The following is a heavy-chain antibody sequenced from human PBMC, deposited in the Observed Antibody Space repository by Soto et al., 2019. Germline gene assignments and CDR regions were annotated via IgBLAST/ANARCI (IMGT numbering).Heavy chain of an antibody. D-gene: IGHD2-15*01. Sequence: KGLEYVSAISSNGGSTYYADSVKGRFTISRDNSKNTLYLQMSSLRAEDTVFFKAEDGIRDTVPVSAFLLNRSSDL. CDR3: EDGIRDTVPVSAFLLNRSSDL. V-gene: IGHV3-64D*08. CDR2: ISSNGGST. J-gene: IGHJ2*01.